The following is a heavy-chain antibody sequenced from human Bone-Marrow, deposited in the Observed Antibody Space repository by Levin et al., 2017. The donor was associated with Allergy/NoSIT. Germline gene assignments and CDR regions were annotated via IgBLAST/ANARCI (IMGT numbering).Heavy chain of an antibody. CDR2: LYTDGSGT. Sequence: GGSLRLSCAASGFTFSSYSMHWIRQAPGKGLVWVSRLYTDGSGTTYADSVKGRFTISRDNTRNTLYLQLNSLRAEDTAVYYCARGTHYSLDVWGQGTTVTVSS. CDR1: GFTFSSYS. J-gene: IGHJ6*02. CDR3: ARGTHYSLDV. V-gene: IGHV3-74*01.